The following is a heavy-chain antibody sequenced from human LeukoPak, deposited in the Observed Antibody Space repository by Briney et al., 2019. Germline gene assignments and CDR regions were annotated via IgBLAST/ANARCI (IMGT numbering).Heavy chain of an antibody. CDR2: IRSNGGSQ. J-gene: IGHJ4*02. V-gene: IGHV3-23*01. CDR1: GFTFSTYA. CDR3: AGPRTLTNDF. Sequence: GGSLRLSCAASGFTFSTYAMSWVRQAPGKGLEWVSAIRSNGGSQYYAESVKGRFTISRDNSKNTLYLQMNRLRAEDTVIYYCAGPRTLTNDFWGQGTLVTVSS.